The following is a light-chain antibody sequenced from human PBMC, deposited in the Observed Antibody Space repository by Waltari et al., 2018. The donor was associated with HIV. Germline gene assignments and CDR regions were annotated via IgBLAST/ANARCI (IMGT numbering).Light chain of an antibody. J-gene: IGLJ3*02. V-gene: IGLV2-14*03. CDR1: SSHVGGYNY. CDR3: SSYTSSSTRV. Sequence: QSALTQPASVSGSPGQSIPISCTGTSSHVGGYNYVPWYQRKPGKAPKLMIYDVNNRPSGVSNRFSGSKSGNTASLTISGLQAEDEADYYCSSYTSSSTRVFGGGTKVTVL. CDR2: DVN.